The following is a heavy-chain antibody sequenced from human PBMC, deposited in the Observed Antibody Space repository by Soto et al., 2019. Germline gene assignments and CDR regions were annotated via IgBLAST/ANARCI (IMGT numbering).Heavy chain of an antibody. J-gene: IGHJ4*02. CDR1: GYTFTSYA. CDR3: ARDGDEVVFNY. CDR2: INAGNGNT. V-gene: IGHV1-3*01. Sequence: QVQLVQSGAEVKKPGASVTVSCKASGYTFTSYAMHWVRQAPGQRLEWMGWINAGNGNTKYSQKFQGRVTITRDTSASTAYMELSSLRSEDTAVYYCARDGDEVVFNYWGQGTLVTVSA. D-gene: IGHD3-22*01.